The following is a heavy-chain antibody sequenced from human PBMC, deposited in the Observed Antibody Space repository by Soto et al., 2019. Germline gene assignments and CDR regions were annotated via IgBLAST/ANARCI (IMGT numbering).Heavy chain of an antibody. CDR1: GLTFRNDW. J-gene: IGHJ4*02. CDR3: ARGRTFGYCSSTSCPVGFDY. CDR2: INQDGSER. V-gene: IGHV3-7*03. D-gene: IGHD2-2*03. Sequence: EMQLVESGGGLVQPGGSLRLSCAGSGLTFRNDWLSWVRQAPGKGLEWVANINQDGSERYYVDSVKGRFTISRDNAKNSLYLQMNSLRAEDTAVYYCARGRTFGYCSSTSCPVGFDYWGQGTLVTVSS.